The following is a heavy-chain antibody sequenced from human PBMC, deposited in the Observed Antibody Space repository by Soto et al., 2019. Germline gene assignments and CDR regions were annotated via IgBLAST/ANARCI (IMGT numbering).Heavy chain of an antibody. CDR1: GGTFSSYA. CDR2: IIPIFGTA. V-gene: IGHV1-69*13. D-gene: IGHD2-21*02. CDR3: AAIVVVTAPPAYYFDY. Sequence: SVKVSCKASGGTFSSYATSWVRQAPGQGLEWMGGIIPIFGTANYAQKFQGRVTITADESTSTAYMELSSLRSEDTAVYYCAAIVVVTAPPAYYFDYWGQGTLVTVSS. J-gene: IGHJ4*02.